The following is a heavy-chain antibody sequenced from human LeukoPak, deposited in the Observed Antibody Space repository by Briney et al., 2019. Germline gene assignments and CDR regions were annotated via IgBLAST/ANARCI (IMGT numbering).Heavy chain of an antibody. CDR1: GGSFSGYY. CDR3: TKAARYCSGGSCWDY. V-gene: IGHV4-34*01. D-gene: IGHD2-15*01. J-gene: IGHJ4*02. Sequence: SETLSLTCAVYGGSFSGYYWSWIRQLPGKGLEWIGEINHSGGTNYNPSLKSRVTISLDTSKNQFSLKLTSVTAADTAIYYCTKAARYCSGGSCWDYWGQGTLVTVSS. CDR2: INHSGGT.